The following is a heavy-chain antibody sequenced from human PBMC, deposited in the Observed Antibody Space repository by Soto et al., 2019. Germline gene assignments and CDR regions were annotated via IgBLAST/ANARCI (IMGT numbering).Heavy chain of an antibody. J-gene: IGHJ5*01. V-gene: IGHV3-23*01. Sequence: GGSLRLSCAASGFAFSTHAMNWVRQAPGKGLAWVSSITPSGDSAYYADSVKGRFAISRDRSKNRLSLQMNSLRVEDTAVYYCAKGPDGSGYYHNWFDSWGQGTLVPVSS. CDR3: AKGPDGSGYYHNWFDS. CDR1: GFAFSTHA. D-gene: IGHD3-22*01. CDR2: ITPSGDSA.